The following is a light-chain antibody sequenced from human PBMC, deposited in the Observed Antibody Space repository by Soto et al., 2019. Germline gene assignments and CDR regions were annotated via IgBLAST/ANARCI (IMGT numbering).Light chain of an antibody. CDR1: QRIYSY. V-gene: IGKV1-39*01. CDR2: ASS. CDR3: QQSYIAPWT. J-gene: IGKJ1*01. Sequence: DIQMTQSPSSLSASVADRDSITCRSSQRIYSYLNWYQQKPGKVPRVLIYASSSLQSGVPSRFSGGGSGTDFTLTISSLQPEDFATYYCQQSYIAPWTFGQGTKVDIK.